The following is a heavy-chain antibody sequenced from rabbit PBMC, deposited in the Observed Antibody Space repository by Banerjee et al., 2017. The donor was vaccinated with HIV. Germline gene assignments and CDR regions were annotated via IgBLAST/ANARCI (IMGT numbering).Heavy chain of an antibody. D-gene: IGHD4-2*01. CDR1: GFSFSSSYY. Sequence: QEQLVESGGGLVQPEGSLTLTCTASGFSFSSSYYMCWVRQAPGKGLEWIGCTYAGWTAVTYYANWAKGRSTISKTSSTTVTLQMTSLTVADTATYFCARAYAVSRDYYHGYYYFNLWGQGTLVTVS. CDR3: ARAYAVSRDYYHGYYYFNL. CDR2: TYAGWTAVT. J-gene: IGHJ4*01. V-gene: IGHV1S45*01.